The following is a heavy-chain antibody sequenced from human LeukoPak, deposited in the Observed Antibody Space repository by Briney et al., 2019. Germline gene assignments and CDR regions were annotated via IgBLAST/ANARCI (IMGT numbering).Heavy chain of an antibody. V-gene: IGHV4-59*02. CDR2: VYYTGST. D-gene: IGHD1-1*01. CDR1: GGSVSNYY. CDR3: ARVGDWNDLVY. Sequence: SETLSLTCSVSGGSVSNYYWSWIRQPPGKGLEWIGYVYYTGSTNYNPSLKSRVTISVDTSKNQFSLKLSSATAADTAVYYCARVGDWNDLVYWGQGTLVTVSS. J-gene: IGHJ4*02.